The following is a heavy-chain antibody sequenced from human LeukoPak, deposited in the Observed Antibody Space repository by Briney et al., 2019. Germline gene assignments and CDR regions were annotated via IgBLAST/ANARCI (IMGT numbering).Heavy chain of an antibody. CDR2: INPNSGGT. CDR3: ARGAPILWFREFENSFDY. V-gene: IGHV1-2*02. CDR1: GYTFTGYY. D-gene: IGHD3-10*01. Sequence: ASVKVSCKASGYTFTGYYMHWVRQAPGQGLEWMGWINPNSGGTNYAQKFQGRVTMTRDTSISTAYMELSRLRSDDTAVYYCARGAPILWFREFENSFDYWGQGTLVTVSS. J-gene: IGHJ4*02.